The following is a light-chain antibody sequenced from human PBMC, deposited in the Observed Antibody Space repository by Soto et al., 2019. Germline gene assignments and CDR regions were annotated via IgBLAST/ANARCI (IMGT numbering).Light chain of an antibody. J-gene: IGKJ4*02. CDR2: DAS. Sequence: EIVLTKSPDTLSLSPGARATLSCRASQSVSRYLVWYQQKTGQAPRLLIYDASNRAPGIPARFSGSGSGTDVTVTISCLEPEDFAGYYCQLRLSWPRLAFGGGTKV. V-gene: IGKV3-11*01. CDR1: QSVSRY. CDR3: QLRLSWPRLA.